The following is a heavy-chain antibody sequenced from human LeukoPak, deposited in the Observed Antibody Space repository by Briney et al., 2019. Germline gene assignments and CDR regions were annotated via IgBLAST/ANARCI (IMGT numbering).Heavy chain of an antibody. J-gene: IGHJ6*03. CDR1: AYTFTSYD. Sequence: GASVKVACKASAYTFTSYDIDWVRQATAQGLEWMGSMNPNSGNTGYAQKFQGRVTITRNTSISTAYMELSSLRSEDTAVYYCARGSSSSGWYVPSYYYYYYMDVWGKGTTVTVSS. CDR3: ARGSSSSGWYVPSYYYYYYMDV. V-gene: IGHV1-8*03. D-gene: IGHD6-19*01. CDR2: MNPNSGNT.